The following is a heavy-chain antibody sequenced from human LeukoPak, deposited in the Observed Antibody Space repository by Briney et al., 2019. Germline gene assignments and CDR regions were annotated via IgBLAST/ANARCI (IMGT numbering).Heavy chain of an antibody. Sequence: GRSLRLSCAASGFTFSSYGMHWVRQAPGKGLEWVAVISYDGSNKYYADSVKGRFTISRDNSKNTLYLQMNSLRAEDTAVYYCAKDRQLGFDYWGQGTLVTVSS. V-gene: IGHV3-30*18. CDR3: AKDRQLGFDY. CDR1: GFTFSSYG. CDR2: ISYDGSNK. D-gene: IGHD6-13*01. J-gene: IGHJ4*02.